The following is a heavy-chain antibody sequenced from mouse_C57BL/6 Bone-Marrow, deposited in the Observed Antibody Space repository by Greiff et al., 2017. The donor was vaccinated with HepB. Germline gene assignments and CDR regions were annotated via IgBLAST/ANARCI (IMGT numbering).Heavy chain of an antibody. CDR2: IYPRSGNT. V-gene: IGHV1-81*01. CDR1: GYTFTSYG. Sequence: VKLQESGAELARPGASVKLSCKASGYTFTSYGISWVKQRTGQGLEWIGEIYPRSGNTYYNEKFKGKATLTADKSSSTAYMELRSLTSEDSAVYFCAREGPQEDAMDYWGQGTSVTVSS. CDR3: AREGPQEDAMDY. J-gene: IGHJ4*01.